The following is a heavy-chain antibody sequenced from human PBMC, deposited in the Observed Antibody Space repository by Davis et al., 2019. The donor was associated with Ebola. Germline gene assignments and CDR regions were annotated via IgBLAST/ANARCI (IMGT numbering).Heavy chain of an antibody. CDR3: ARDRPLDFFFGDYYGMDV. D-gene: IGHD3-16*01. CDR2: ISFDGSKE. Sequence: PGGSLRLSCAASGFTFSSYVMHWVRQAPGKGLEWVALISFDGSKEYYADSLKGRFTISRDNSKNTLYLQMNSLRAEDTAVYYCARDRPLDFFFGDYYGMDVWGQGTTVTVSS. V-gene: IGHV3-30*03. CDR1: GFTFSSYV. J-gene: IGHJ6*02.